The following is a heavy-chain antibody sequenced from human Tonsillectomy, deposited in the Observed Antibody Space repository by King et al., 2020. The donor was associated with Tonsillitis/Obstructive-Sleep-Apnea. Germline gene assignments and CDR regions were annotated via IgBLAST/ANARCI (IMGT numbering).Heavy chain of an antibody. CDR2: ISGSGVTT. D-gene: IGHD3-10*01. Sequence: EVQLVESGGLLLQPGGSLRLSCAASGFTFSTYAMSWVRQAPGKGLEWVSSISGSGVTTYYADSVKGRFTISRDNSKNTLYLQMNTLRAEDTAIYYCAKISSWEFLRYLDYWGQGTLVTVYS. CDR3: AKISSWEFLRYLDY. CDR1: GFTFSTYA. J-gene: IGHJ4*02. V-gene: IGHV3-23*04.